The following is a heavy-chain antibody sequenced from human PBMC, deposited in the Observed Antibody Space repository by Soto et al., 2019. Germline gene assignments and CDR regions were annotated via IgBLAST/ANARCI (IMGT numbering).Heavy chain of an antibody. V-gene: IGHV3-33*03. D-gene: IGHD5-18*01. J-gene: IGHJ6*03. CDR3: AIGPFSYGNPRYYYYHMDV. Sequence: HPGGSLRLSCAASGFTFSSYGMHWVRQAPGKGLEWVAVIWYDGSNKYYADSVKGRFTISRDNAKNTLYLQMNSLRVEDTAVYYCAIGPFSYGNPRYYYYHMDVWGKGTTVTVSS. CDR2: IWYDGSNK. CDR1: GFTFSSYG.